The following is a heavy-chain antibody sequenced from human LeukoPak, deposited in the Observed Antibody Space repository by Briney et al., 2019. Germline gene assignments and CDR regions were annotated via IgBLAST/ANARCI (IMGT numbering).Heavy chain of an antibody. CDR2: IYHSGST. J-gene: IGHJ4*02. CDR3: ARSHYYGSGSLDY. CDR1: AGSLSSGGYS. D-gene: IGHD3-10*01. Sequence: SQTLSLTCAVSAGSLSSGGYSWSWLRQPPGRGLEWIGYIYHSGSTYYNPSLKSRVTISVDRSKNQFSLKLSSVTAADTAVYYCARSHYYGSGSLDYWGQGTLVTVSS. V-gene: IGHV4-30-2*01.